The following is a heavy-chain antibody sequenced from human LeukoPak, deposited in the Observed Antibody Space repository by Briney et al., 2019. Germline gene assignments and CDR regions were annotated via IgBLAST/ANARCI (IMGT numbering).Heavy chain of an antibody. J-gene: IGHJ4*02. D-gene: IGHD2-2*01. CDR1: GFTFDDYA. CDR2: ISSSSSYI. CDR3: ARDRCSSTSCYATY. V-gene: IGHV3-21*01. Sequence: GGSLRLSCAASGFTFDDYAMHWVRQAPGKGLEWVSSISSSSSYIYYADSVKGRFTISRDNAKNSLYLQMNSLRAEDTAVYYCARDRCSSTSCYATYWGQGTLVTVSS.